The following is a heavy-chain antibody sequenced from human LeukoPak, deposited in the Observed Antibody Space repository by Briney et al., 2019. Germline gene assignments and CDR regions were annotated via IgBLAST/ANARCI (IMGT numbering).Heavy chain of an antibody. Sequence: PGRSLRLSCAASGFTFSSYGMHWVRQAPGKGLEWVAVISYDGRNKYYADSVKGRFTISRDNSKNTLYLQMNSLRAEDTAVYYCARDSTPYGMDVWGQGTTVTVSS. CDR1: GFTFSSYG. J-gene: IGHJ6*02. CDR3: ARDSTPYGMDV. V-gene: IGHV3-33*08. CDR2: ISYDGRNK.